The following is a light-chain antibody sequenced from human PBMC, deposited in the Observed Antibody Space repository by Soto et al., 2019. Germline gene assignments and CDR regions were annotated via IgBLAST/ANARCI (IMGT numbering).Light chain of an antibody. J-gene: IGLJ2*01. Sequence: QSALTQPRSVSGSPGQSVTISCTGTSSDVGGYNYVSWYQQHPGKAPKLMIYDVNKRPSGVPDHFSGSKSGNTASLTISGLQAEDEADYYCCSYAGSYTVVFGGGTKLTVL. CDR2: DVN. CDR3: CSYAGSYTVV. V-gene: IGLV2-11*01. CDR1: SSDVGGYNY.